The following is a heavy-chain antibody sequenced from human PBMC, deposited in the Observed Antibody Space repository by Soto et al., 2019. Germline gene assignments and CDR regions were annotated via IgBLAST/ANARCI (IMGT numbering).Heavy chain of an antibody. CDR3: ARESHANNWFDP. V-gene: IGHV4-30-4*01. J-gene: IGHJ5*02. Sequence: TLSLTCTVSXGSISSGDYYWSWIRQPPGKGLEWIGYIYYSGSTYYNPSLKSRVTISVDTSKNQFSLKLSSVTAADTAVYYCARESHANNWFDPWGQGTLVTVSS. CDR1: XGSISSGDYY. CDR2: IYYSGST.